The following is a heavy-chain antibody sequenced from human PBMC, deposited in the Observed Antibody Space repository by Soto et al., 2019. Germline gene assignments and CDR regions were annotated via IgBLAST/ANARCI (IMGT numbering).Heavy chain of an antibody. Sequence: TLSLTCTVSGDSITTGGYYWHWIRQHPGKGLEWIGYISHSGSNDYNPSLKSRIIISVDTSKNQFSLNLSSVTAADTAVYFCARVRVVRGAPNWFDPWGQGTLVTVCS. CDR1: GDSITTGGYY. D-gene: IGHD3-10*01. CDR3: ARVRVVRGAPNWFDP. CDR2: ISHSGSN. J-gene: IGHJ5*02. V-gene: IGHV4-31*03.